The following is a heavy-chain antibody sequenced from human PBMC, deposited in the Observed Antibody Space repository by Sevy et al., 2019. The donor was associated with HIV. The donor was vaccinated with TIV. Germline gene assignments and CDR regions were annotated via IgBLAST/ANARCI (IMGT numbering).Heavy chain of an antibody. CDR2: INPNSGGT. CDR1: GYTFTGYY. Sequence: ASVKVSCKASGYTFTGYYMHWVRQAPGQGLEWMGRINPNSGGTNYAQKFQGRVTMTRDTSISTAYMELSRLRSDDTAVYYCVRGPVAYYDFWSGYPSTSAEYFQHWGQGTLVTVSS. CDR3: VRGPVAYYDFWSGYPSTSAEYFQH. J-gene: IGHJ1*01. V-gene: IGHV1-2*06. D-gene: IGHD3-3*01.